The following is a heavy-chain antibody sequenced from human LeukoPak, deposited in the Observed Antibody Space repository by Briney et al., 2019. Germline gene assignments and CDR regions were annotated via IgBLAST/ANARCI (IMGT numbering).Heavy chain of an antibody. J-gene: IGHJ4*02. CDR3: ARVLSGGSSFDY. CDR1: GLTLSGYE. Sequence: PGGSLRLSCAATGLTLSGYEMNWVRQAPGKGLEWVSYISSSGSSIHYADSVKGRFTISRDNAKKSLYLQMNSLRAEDTAVYYCARVLSGGSSFDYWGQGTLVTVSS. D-gene: IGHD6-19*01. V-gene: IGHV3-48*03. CDR2: ISSSGSSI.